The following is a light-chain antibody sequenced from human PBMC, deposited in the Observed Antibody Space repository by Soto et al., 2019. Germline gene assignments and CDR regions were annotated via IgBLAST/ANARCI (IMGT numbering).Light chain of an antibody. CDR3: QQYGSSPPLT. J-gene: IGKJ4*01. V-gene: IGKV3-20*01. CDR1: QSITSNY. Sequence: MGLQQSPGTLSLPRREVAYGYSVDLQSITSNYLAWYQQKPGQAPRLLIYDASNRATGIPDRFSGSGSGADFTLNISRLAPEDFAVYYCQQYGSSPPLTFGGGTKVDIK. CDR2: DAS.